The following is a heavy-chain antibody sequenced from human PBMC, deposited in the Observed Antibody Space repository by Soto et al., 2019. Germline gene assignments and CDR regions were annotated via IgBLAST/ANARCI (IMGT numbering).Heavy chain of an antibody. CDR2: IYSGGST. D-gene: IGHD4-4*01. V-gene: IGHV3-66*01. Sequence: PGGSLRLSCAASGFTVSSNYMSWVRQAPGKGLEWVSVIYSGGSTYYADSVKGRFTISRDNSKNTLYLQMNSLRAEDTAVYYCARVRTTVSYYGMDVWGQGTTVTVSS. J-gene: IGHJ6*02. CDR3: ARVRTTVSYYGMDV. CDR1: GFTVSSNY.